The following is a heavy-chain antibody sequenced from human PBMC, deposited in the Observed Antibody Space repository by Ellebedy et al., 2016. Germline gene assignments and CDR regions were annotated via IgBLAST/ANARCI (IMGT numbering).Heavy chain of an antibody. V-gene: IGHV1-18*01. J-gene: IGHJ3*02. D-gene: IGHD2-21*02. CDR1: GYTFTSYG. CDR3: ARDVSDPDAFDI. Sequence: ASVKVSXXASGYTFTSYGISWVRQAPGQGLEWMGWISAYNGNTNYAQKLQGRVTMTTDTSTSTAYMELRSLRSDDTAVYYCARDVSDPDAFDIWGQGTMVTVSS. CDR2: ISAYNGNT.